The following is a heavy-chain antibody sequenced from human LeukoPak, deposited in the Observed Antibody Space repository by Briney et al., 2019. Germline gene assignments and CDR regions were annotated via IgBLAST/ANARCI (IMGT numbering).Heavy chain of an antibody. J-gene: IGHJ4*02. CDR2: IYYTGST. D-gene: IGHD3-10*01. CDR3: ARGEIRGVSPSHFDY. Sequence: SETLSLTCSVSGGSISGYSWSWIRQSPGRGLEWIGYIYYTGSTNYNPSLESRVTISVDTSKNQFSLKLSSVTAADTAVYYCARGEIRGVSPSHFDYWGQGTLVTVSS. V-gene: IGHV4-59*08. CDR1: GGSISGYS.